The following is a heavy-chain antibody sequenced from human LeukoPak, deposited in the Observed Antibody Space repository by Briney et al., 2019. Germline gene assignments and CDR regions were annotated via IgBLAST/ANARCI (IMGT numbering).Heavy chain of an antibody. CDR2: ISDDGRRK. CDR1: GFSFISYG. J-gene: IGHJ3*02. Sequence: GGSLRLSCAASGFSFISYGMHWVRQAPGKGLEWVGVISDDGRRKDYADSVKGRFTISRDNSKDTLYLQMNSLRAEDTAVYYCARGGFAHGFDIWGQGTMVTVSS. CDR3: ARGGFAHGFDI. V-gene: IGHV3-30*03.